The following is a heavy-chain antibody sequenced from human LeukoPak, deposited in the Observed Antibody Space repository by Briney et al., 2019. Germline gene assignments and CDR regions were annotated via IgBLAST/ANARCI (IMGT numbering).Heavy chain of an antibody. Sequence: PGGSLRLSCAASGFTFSSYAMSWVRLAPGKGLEWVSAISGSGGSTYYADSVKGRFTISRDNSKNTLYLQMNSLRAEDTAVYYRAKDRSRGKYYYDSSGYELFDYWGQGTLVTVSS. CDR2: ISGSGGST. V-gene: IGHV3-23*01. J-gene: IGHJ4*02. CDR3: AKDRSRGKYYYDSSGYELFDY. D-gene: IGHD3-22*01. CDR1: GFTFSSYA.